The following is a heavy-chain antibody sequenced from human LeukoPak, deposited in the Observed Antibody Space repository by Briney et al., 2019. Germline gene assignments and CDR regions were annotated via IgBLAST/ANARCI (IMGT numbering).Heavy chain of an antibody. J-gene: IGHJ6*02. CDR3: ARDTVSSRKDPTNYYYYGMDV. Sequence: PGGSLRLSCAASGFTVSSNYMSWVRQAPGKGLEWVSVIYSGGSTYYADSVKGRFTISRHNSKNTLYLQMNSLRAEHTAVYYCARDTVSSRKDPTNYYYYGMDVWGQGTTVTGSS. CDR1: GFTVSSNY. V-gene: IGHV3-53*04. CDR2: IYSGGST. D-gene: IGHD6-13*01.